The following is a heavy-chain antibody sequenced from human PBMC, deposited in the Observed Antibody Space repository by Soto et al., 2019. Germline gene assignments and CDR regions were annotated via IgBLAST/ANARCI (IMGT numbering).Heavy chain of an antibody. CDR2: IYYSGST. Sequence: SETLSLTCTVSGGSISSGGYYWSWIRQHPGKGLEWIGYIYYSGSTYYNPSLKSRVTISVDTSKNQFSLKLSSVTAADTAVYYCARIADLGLGSSGFDYWGQGTLVTVSS. V-gene: IGHV4-31*03. J-gene: IGHJ4*02. CDR3: ARIADLGLGSSGFDY. CDR1: GGSISSGGYY. D-gene: IGHD3-22*01.